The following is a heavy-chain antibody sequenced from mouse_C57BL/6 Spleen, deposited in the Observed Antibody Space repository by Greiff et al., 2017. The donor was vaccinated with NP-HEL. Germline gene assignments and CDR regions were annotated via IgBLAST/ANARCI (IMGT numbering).Heavy chain of an antibody. CDR1: GYSITSGYY. V-gene: IGHV3-6*01. CDR3: AGFYGSTFYYAMDY. CDR2: ISYDGSN. D-gene: IGHD1-1*01. J-gene: IGHJ4*01. Sequence: LQESGPGLVKPSQSLSLTCSVTGYSITSGYYWNWIRQFPGNKLEWMGYISYDGSNNYNPSLKNRISITRDTSKNQFFLKLNSVTTEDTATYYCAGFYGSTFYYAMDYWGQGTSVTVSS.